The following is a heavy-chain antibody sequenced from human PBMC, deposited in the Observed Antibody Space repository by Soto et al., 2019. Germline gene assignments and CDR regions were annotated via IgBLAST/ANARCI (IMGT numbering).Heavy chain of an antibody. CDR2: ISSSSSYI. CDR1: GFTFSSYS. Sequence: GGSLRLSCAASGFTFSSYSMNCVRQAPGKGLEWVSSISSSSSYIYYADSVKGRFTISRDNAKNSLYLQMNSLRAEDTAVYYCARDGDYGDYYYYMDVWGKGTTVTVSS. CDR3: ARDGDYGDYYYYMDV. J-gene: IGHJ6*03. D-gene: IGHD4-17*01. V-gene: IGHV3-21*01.